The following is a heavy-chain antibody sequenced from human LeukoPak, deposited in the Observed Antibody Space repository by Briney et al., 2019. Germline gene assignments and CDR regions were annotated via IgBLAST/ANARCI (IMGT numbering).Heavy chain of an antibody. D-gene: IGHD2-2*01. V-gene: IGHV4-4*07. Sequence: SETLSLTCTVPGGSISSYYWSWIRQPAGKGLEFVGRTHTSGRTDYNPSLRGRLTMSLDTSQNQFSLRLTSVTAADTAVYYCARTILPAQNAGALDIWGPGTMVTVAS. CDR3: ARTILPAQNAGALDI. CDR2: THTSGRT. CDR1: GGSISSYY. J-gene: IGHJ3*02.